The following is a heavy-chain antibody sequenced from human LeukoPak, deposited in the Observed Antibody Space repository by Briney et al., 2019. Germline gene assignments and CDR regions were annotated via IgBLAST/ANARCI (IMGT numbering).Heavy chain of an antibody. CDR3: AKGLTGYYKRAIDY. CDR2: ISGSGGST. D-gene: IGHD3-9*01. V-gene: IGHV3-23*01. Sequence: GGFLRLSCAASGFTFSSYAMSWVRQAPGKGLEWVSAISGSGGSTYYADSVKGRFTISRDNSKNTLYLQMNSLRAEDTAVYYCAKGLTGYYKRAIDYWGQGTLVTVSS. J-gene: IGHJ4*02. CDR1: GFTFSSYA.